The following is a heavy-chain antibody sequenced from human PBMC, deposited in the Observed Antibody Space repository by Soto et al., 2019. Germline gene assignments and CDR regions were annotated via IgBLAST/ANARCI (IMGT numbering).Heavy chain of an antibody. CDR2: ISSSSSYI. CDR1: GFTFSSYS. V-gene: IGHV3-21*01. J-gene: IGHJ4*02. D-gene: IGHD6-6*01. CDR3: AREREIGQLVDY. Sequence: GGSLRLSCAASGFTFSSYSMNWVRQAPGKGLEWVSSISSSSSYIYYADSVKGRFTISRDNAKNSLYLQMNSRRAEDTAVYYCAREREIGQLVDYWGEGTLVTVSS.